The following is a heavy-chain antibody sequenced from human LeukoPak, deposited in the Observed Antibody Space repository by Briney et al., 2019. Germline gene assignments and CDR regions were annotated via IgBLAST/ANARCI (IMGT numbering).Heavy chain of an antibody. CDR3: ARDSERVTGVFDM. D-gene: IGHD3-10*01. V-gene: IGHV1-69*05. CDR1: GGTFSSYA. J-gene: IGHJ3*02. Sequence: SVKVSCKASGGTFSSYAISWVRQAPGQGLEWMGGIIPIFGTANYAQTFQGRVTITTDESTSTAYMELSNLRSEHTAVYSGARDSERVTGVFDMGGQGTMVTVSA. CDR2: IIPIFGTA.